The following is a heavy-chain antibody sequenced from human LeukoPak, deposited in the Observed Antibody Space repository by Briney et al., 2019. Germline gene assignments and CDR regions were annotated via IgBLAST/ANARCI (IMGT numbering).Heavy chain of an antibody. V-gene: IGHV4-39*07. CDR2: ISYGGST. Sequence: PSETLSLTCAVSGGSITSSKYFWGWIRQPPGKELELIGIISYGGSTDYHPSLKSRVTISTDTSKNQFSLKLTSVTAADTAVYYCAGLGVMVLVYQFEYWGRGTPVTVSS. D-gene: IGHD2-8*01. CDR3: AGLGVMVLVYQFEY. CDR1: GGSITSSKYF. J-gene: IGHJ4*02.